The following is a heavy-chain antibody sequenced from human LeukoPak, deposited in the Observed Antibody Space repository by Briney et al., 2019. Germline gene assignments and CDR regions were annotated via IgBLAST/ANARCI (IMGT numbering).Heavy chain of an antibody. D-gene: IGHD5-12*01. Sequence: SETLSLTCTVSGYSISSGYYWGWIRQPPGKGLEWIGSIYHSGSTYYNPSLKSRVTISVGTSKNQFSLKLNSVTAADTAVYYCASGYSGYDGGYFDYWGQGTLVTVSS. CDR2: IYHSGST. CDR3: ASGYSGYDGGYFDY. CDR1: GYSISSGYY. J-gene: IGHJ4*02. V-gene: IGHV4-38-2*02.